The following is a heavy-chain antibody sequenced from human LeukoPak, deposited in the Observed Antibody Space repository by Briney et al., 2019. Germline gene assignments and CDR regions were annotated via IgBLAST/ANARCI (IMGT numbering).Heavy chain of an antibody. CDR3: ANDLGWIQLNLG. CDR1: GFTFSSYG. V-gene: IGHV3-23*01. D-gene: IGHD5-18*01. J-gene: IGHJ4*02. Sequence: GALKLSFAASGFTFSSYGMSWVRPAPGKGLEGVSAISGSGGSTYYADSVKGRFTISRDNSKNTLYLQMNSLRAEDTAVYYCANDLGWIQLNLGRGQGTLVTVSS. CDR2: ISGSGGST.